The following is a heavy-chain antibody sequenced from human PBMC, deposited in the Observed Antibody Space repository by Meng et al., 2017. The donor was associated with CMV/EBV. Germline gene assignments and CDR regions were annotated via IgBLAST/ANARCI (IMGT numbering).Heavy chain of an antibody. J-gene: IGHJ6*02. Sequence: GESLKISCAASGFTFDDYGMSWVHQAPGKGLEWVSGINWNGGSTGYADSVKGRFTISRDNAKNSLYLQMNSLRAEDTALYYCARDFWSGSKDVWGQGTTVTVSS. D-gene: IGHD3-3*01. CDR1: GFTFDDYG. CDR3: ARDFWSGSKDV. CDR2: INWNGGST. V-gene: IGHV3-20*04.